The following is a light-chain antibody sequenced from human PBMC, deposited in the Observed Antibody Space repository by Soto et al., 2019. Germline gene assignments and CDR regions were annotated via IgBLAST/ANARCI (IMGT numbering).Light chain of an antibody. CDR2: LGS. V-gene: IGKV2-28*01. CDR1: QSLLHSNGYNY. J-gene: IGKJ1*01. CDR3: MQALHTPRT. Sequence: DIVMTQSPLSLPVTPGEPASISCRSSQSLLHSNGYNYLDWYLQKPGQSPQLLIYLGSNRASGVTDRFRGSGSGTDFKLKISRVEAEDVGVYYCMQALHTPRTFGQGTKVEIK.